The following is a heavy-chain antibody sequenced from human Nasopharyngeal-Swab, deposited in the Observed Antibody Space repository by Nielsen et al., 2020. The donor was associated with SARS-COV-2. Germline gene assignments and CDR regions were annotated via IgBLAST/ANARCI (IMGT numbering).Heavy chain of an antibody. Sequence: WVRQAPGKGLDWMGWISGYNGKTNYAEKCQDRVTMTTDTSTYTAYMELRSLRSDDTAMYYCARDGAMVRSYGMDVWGQGTTVTVSS. J-gene: IGHJ6*02. D-gene: IGHD3-10*01. CDR3: ARDGAMVRSYGMDV. V-gene: IGHV1-18*01. CDR2: ISGYNGKT.